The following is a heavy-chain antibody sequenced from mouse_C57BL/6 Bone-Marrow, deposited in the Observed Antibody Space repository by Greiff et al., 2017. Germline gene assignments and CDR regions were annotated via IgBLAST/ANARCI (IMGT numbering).Heavy chain of an antibody. J-gene: IGHJ1*03. D-gene: IGHD1-1*01. CDR2: IDPNSGGT. Sequence: QVQLQQPGAELVKPGASVKLSCKASGYTFTSYWMHWVKQRPGRGLGWIGRIDPNSGGTKYNERFKSKATLTVDKPSSTAYMQLSSLTSEDSAVYYCARSGLITTVVARNWYFDVWGTGTTVTVSS. V-gene: IGHV1-72*01. CDR1: GYTFTSYW. CDR3: ARSGLITTVVARNWYFDV.